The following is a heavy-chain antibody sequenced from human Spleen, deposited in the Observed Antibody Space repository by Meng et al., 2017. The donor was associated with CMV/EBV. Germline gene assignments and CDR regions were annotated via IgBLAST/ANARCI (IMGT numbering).Heavy chain of an antibody. J-gene: IGHJ5*02. CDR1: GYTLTGYS. Sequence: KVSCKATGYTLTGYSMHWVRQAPGQGLEWMGWINPNSGGTNYAQKFQGRVTMTRDTSISTAYMELSRLRSDDTAVYYCARGRGNWFDPWGQGTLVTVSS. CDR3: ARGRGNWFDP. CDR2: INPNSGGT. D-gene: IGHD3-10*01. V-gene: IGHV1-2*02.